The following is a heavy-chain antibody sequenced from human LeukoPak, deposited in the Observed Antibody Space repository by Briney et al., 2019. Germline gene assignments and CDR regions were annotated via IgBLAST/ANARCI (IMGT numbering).Heavy chain of an antibody. CDR2: IIPIFGTA. J-gene: IGHJ4*02. CDR3: AISSSWYGILFDY. D-gene: IGHD6-13*01. Sequence: SVEVSCKASGGTFSSYAISWVRQAPGQGLEWMGRIIPIFGTANYAQKFQGRVTITTDESTSTAYVELSSLRSEDTAVYYCAISSSWYGILFDYWGQGTLVTVSS. CDR1: GGTFSSYA. V-gene: IGHV1-69*05.